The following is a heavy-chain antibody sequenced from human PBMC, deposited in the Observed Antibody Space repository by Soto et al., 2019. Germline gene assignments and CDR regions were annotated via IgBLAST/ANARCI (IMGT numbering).Heavy chain of an antibody. Sequence: QLQLQESGPGLVKPSETLSLTCTVSGGSISSSSYYWGWIRQPPGKGLEWIGSIYYSGSTYYNPSLRSRVTISVDTSKNQFSLMLSSVTAADTAVYYCARGTTVVTPTGSFDIWGQGTMVTVSS. CDR3: ARGTTVVTPTGSFDI. D-gene: IGHD4-17*01. CDR1: GGSISSSSYY. J-gene: IGHJ3*02. V-gene: IGHV4-39*01. CDR2: IYYSGST.